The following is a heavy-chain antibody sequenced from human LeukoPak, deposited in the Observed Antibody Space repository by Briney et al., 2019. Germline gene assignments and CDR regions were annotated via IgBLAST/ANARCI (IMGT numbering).Heavy chain of an antibody. J-gene: IGHJ4*02. CDR2: LSGTGGNT. CDR3: AKAWALTYLGGVDS. Sequence: GGSLRLSCAASAFTFSSYAMAWVRQAPGKGLEWVSTLSGTGGNTYYADSVRGRFTITRDNSKNTPYLQMNSLRAEDTAVYYCAKAWALTYLGGVDSWGQGTLVTVSS. V-gene: IGHV3-23*01. CDR1: AFTFSSYA. D-gene: IGHD2-21*02.